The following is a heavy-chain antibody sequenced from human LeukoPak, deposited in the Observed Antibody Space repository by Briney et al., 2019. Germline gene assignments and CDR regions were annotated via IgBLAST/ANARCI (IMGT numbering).Heavy chain of an antibody. CDR3: ARVNCGGDCYPIDY. CDR1: GYTFTSYG. D-gene: IGHD2-21*02. J-gene: IGHJ4*02. CDR2: ISAYNGNT. Sequence: ASVKVSCKASGYTFTSYGISWVRQAPGQELEWMGWISAYNGNTNYAQKLQGRVTMTTDTSTSTAYMELRSLRSDDTAVYYCARVNCGGDCYPIDYWGQGTLVTVSS. V-gene: IGHV1-18*01.